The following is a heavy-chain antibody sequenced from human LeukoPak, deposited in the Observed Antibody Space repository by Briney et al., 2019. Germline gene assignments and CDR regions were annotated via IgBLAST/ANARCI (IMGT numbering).Heavy chain of an antibody. CDR1: GYTFTSYG. CDR2: ISAYNGNT. J-gene: IGHJ4*02. CDR3: ATVRGSGWYNYYFDY. V-gene: IGHV1-18*01. D-gene: IGHD6-19*01. Sequence: GASVKVSCKASGYTFTSYGISWVRQAPGQGLEWMGWISAYNGNTNYAQKFQGRVTMTEDTSTDTAYMELSSLRSEDTAVYYCATVRGSGWYNYYFDYWGQGTLVTVSS.